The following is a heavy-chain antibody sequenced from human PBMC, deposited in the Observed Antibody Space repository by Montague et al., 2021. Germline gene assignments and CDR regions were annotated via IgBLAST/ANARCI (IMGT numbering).Heavy chain of an antibody. Sequence: SETLSLTRTVSRSLINSDYYWGWIRQPPGKGLEWMGSVSHGGRTYYNPSLKSRVTISVDTPNNHFSLKLSSVTAADTAMYYCARERDRYYYMDIWGKGTTITVSS. CDR1: RSLINSDYY. CDR3: ARERDRYYYMDI. CDR2: VSHGGRT. J-gene: IGHJ6*03. V-gene: IGHV4-38-2*02.